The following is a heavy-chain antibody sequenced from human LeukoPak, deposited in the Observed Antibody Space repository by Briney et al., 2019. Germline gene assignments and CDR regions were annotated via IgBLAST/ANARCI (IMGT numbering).Heavy chain of an antibody. J-gene: IGHJ3*02. CDR1: GGSLSPYY. Sequence: SETLSLTCTVSGGSLSPYYWSWIRQPPGKGLEWIGYVYYSGSTNYNPSLKSRVTISLDTSKHQFSLKLSSVTAADTAVYYCARRRPYSSSYLGAFDIWGQGTMVTVSS. CDR2: VYYSGST. V-gene: IGHV4-59*01. D-gene: IGHD6-13*01. CDR3: ARRRPYSSSYLGAFDI.